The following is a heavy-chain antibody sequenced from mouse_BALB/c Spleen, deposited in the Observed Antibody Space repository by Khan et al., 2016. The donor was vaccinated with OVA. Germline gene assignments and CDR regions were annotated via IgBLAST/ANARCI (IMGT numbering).Heavy chain of an antibody. CDR3: TRLVDY. J-gene: IGHJ4*01. Sequence: EVKLVESGGGLVKPGGSLKLSCAASGFTFSSYAVSWIRQTPEKRLEWVASINSGGSTYYSDSVKGRFTNSRDDARNILNLQMSSLRAEDTAMYYCTRLVDYWGQGTSVTVSS. CDR1: GFTFSSYA. V-gene: IGHV5-6-5*01. CDR2: INSGGST.